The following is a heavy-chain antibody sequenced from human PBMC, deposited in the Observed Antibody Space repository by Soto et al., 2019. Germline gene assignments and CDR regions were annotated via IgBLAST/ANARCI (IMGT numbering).Heavy chain of an antibody. CDR3: ARSWLYGAYFDAFAS. V-gene: IGHV1-46*03. Sequence: ASVKGSCKASGYTFTSHYMHWVRQAPGEGLEWMGIINPSGGSTSYAQKFQGRVTMTRDTSTSTVYMGLSSLRSEDTAVYYCARSWLYGAYFDAFASWGHGTL. CDR2: INPSGGST. J-gene: IGHJ5*01. CDR1: GYTFTSHY. D-gene: IGHD3-16*02.